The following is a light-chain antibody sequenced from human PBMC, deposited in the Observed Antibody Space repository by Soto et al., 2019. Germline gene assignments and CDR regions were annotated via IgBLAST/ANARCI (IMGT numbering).Light chain of an antibody. J-gene: IGKJ4*01. CDR3: QQRYNWLT. CDR2: GSS. V-gene: IGKV3-11*01. CDR1: QYVSNY. Sequence: IVLTQSPATLSLSPGERATLSCRASQYVSNYLAWYQQKPGQAPRLLIYGSSNGATGIPARFSGSGSGTDFTLTISSLEPEDFAVYYCQQRYNWLTFGGGTKVDIK.